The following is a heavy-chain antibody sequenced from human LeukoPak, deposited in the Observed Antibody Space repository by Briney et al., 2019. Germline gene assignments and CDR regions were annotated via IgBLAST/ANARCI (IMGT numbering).Heavy chain of an antibody. J-gene: IGHJ4*02. V-gene: IGHV4-4*07. CDR1: GGSINSYY. Sequence: SETLSLTCTVSGGSINSYYWSWIRQPAGKGLEWIGRIYTSGSTKYNPSLKSRVTMSVDTSKNQVSLKLCSVTAADTAVYYCARAPSQWDPVDYWGQGTLVTVSS. CDR2: IYTSGST. CDR3: ARAPSQWDPVDY. D-gene: IGHD1-26*01.